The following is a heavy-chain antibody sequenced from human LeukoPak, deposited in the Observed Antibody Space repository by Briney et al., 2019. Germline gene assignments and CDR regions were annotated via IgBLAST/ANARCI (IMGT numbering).Heavy chain of an antibody. D-gene: IGHD6-19*01. Sequence: SETLSLTCTVSGGSISSYYWSWIRHPPGKGLEWIGYIYYSGSTNYDPSLKSRVTISVDTSKNQFSLKLSSVTAADTAVYYCARDSSGWYDDAFDIWGQGTMVTVSS. V-gene: IGHV4-59*01. CDR3: ARDSSGWYDDAFDI. CDR2: IYYSGST. J-gene: IGHJ3*02. CDR1: GGSISSYY.